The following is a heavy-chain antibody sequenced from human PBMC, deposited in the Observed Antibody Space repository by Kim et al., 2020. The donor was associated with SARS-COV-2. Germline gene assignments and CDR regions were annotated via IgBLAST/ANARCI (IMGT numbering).Heavy chain of an antibody. Sequence: SETLSLTCAVYGGSFSGYYWSWIRQPPGKGLEWIGEINHSGSTNYNPSLKSRVTISVDTSKNQFSLKLSSVTAADTAVYYCARRERRGRGYYRNWFDPWGQGTLVTVSS. CDR1: GGSFSGYY. CDR3: ARRERRGRGYYRNWFDP. V-gene: IGHV4-34*01. J-gene: IGHJ5*02. D-gene: IGHD1-26*01. CDR2: INHSGST.